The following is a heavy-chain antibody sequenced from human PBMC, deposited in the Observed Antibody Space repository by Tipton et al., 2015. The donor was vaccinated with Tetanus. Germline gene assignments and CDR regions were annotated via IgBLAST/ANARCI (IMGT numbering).Heavy chain of an antibody. J-gene: IGHJ4*02. CDR3: ARQRAPAANIVDNDY. Sequence: VQLVQSGAEVKKPGESLKISCKGSGYSFTSYWIGWVRQMPGKGLEWMGIIYPGDSDTRYSPPFQGQVTISADKSISTAYLQWSSLKASDTAMYYCARQRAPAANIVDNDYWGQGTLVTVSS. D-gene: IGHD2-15*01. CDR2: IYPGDSDT. CDR1: GYSFTSYW. V-gene: IGHV5-51*01.